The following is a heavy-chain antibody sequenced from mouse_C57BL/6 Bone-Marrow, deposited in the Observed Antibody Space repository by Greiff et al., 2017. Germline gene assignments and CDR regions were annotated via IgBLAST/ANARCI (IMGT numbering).Heavy chain of an antibody. CDR1: GYTFTGYW. CDR3: AREYYDSSYPHWYFDV. V-gene: IGHV1-9*01. CDR2: ILPGSGST. J-gene: IGHJ1*03. Sequence: VNVVESGAELMKPGASVKLSCKATGYTFTGYWIEWVKQRPGHGLEWIGEILPGSGSTNYNEKFKGKAIFTADTSSNTAYMQLSSLTTEDSAIYYCAREYYDSSYPHWYFDVWGTGTTVTVSS. D-gene: IGHD1-1*01.